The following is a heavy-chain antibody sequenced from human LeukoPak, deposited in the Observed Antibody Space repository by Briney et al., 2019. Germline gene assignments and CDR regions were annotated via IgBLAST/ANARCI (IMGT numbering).Heavy chain of an antibody. CDR3: AKGITIFGVADPFDY. V-gene: IGHV3-23*01. Sequence: GRSLRLSCAASGFTFSSYAMSWVRQAPGKGLEWVSAISGSGGSTYYADSVKGRFTISRDNSKNTLYLQMNSLRAEDTAVYYCAKGITIFGVADPFDYWGQGTLVTVSS. J-gene: IGHJ4*02. CDR2: ISGSGGST. D-gene: IGHD3-3*01. CDR1: GFTFSSYA.